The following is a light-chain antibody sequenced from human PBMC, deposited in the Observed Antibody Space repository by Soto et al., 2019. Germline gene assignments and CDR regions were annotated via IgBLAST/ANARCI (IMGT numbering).Light chain of an antibody. CDR3: QQSYSSLFT. Sequence: DIQMTQSPSSLSASVGDRVTITCRASQSISTYLNWYQQKPGKAPKLLIFAAFSLQIGVPSRFSGSGSGTDFTLTISSLQPEDFATYYCQQSYSSLFTFGPGTKVDIK. CDR2: AAF. CDR1: QSISTY. V-gene: IGKV1-39*01. J-gene: IGKJ3*01.